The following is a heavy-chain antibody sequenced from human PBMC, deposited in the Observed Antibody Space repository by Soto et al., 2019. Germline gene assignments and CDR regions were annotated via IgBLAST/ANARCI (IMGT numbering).Heavy chain of an antibody. CDR3: ARGRSGSDSFDY. J-gene: IGHJ4*02. CDR2: INGDGSTT. Sequence: EVQLVESGGGIVQPGGSVRLSCAASGFTLSSYWIHWVRQAPGKGLVWVSRINGDGSTTNYADSLRGRFTIPRDNAKNTVFLQMNSLRAEDTAVYYCARGRSGSDSFDYWGQGTLVTVSS. CDR1: GFTLSSYW. V-gene: IGHV3-74*01. D-gene: IGHD3-10*01.